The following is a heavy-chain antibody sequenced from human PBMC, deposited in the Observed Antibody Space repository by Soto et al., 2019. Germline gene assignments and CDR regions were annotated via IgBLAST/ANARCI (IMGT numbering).Heavy chain of an antibody. CDR2: ISAYNGNT. J-gene: IGHJ4*02. V-gene: IGHV1-18*01. CDR3: AREGPGGYYYDY. D-gene: IGHD3-22*01. CDR1: GYTFTSYG. Sequence: QVQLVQSGAEVKKPGASVKVSCKASGYTFTSYGISWVRQAPGQGLEWMGWISAYNGNTNYAQKRQGXVXXXTXXSTSTSYMELRSLRSDDTAVYYCAREGPGGYYYDYWGQGTLVTVSS.